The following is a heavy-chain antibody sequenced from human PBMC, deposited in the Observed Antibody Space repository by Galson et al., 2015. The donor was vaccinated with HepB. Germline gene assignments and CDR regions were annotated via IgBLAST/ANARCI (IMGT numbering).Heavy chain of an antibody. V-gene: IGHV1-3*01. CDR3: AREGVGYDSSGPNRQFDY. D-gene: IGHD3-22*01. J-gene: IGHJ4*02. CDR1: GYTFTNYA. CDR2: INAGNDNT. Sequence: SVKVSCKASGYTFTNYAMHWVRQAPGQRLEWMGWINAGNDNTKYSQKFQGRVTITRDTSASTAYMELSSLRSEDTAVYYCAREGVGYDSSGPNRQFDYWGQGTLVTVSS.